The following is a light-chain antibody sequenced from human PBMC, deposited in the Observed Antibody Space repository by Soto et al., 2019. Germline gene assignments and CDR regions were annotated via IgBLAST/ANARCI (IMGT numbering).Light chain of an antibody. CDR2: GNN. J-gene: IGLJ1*01. V-gene: IGLV6-57*01. Sequence: NFMLTQPHSVSASPGKTVTISCTRSSGDIASSYVQWYQQRPGSSPTTVICGNNQRPSGVPDRFSGSIDSSSNSASLTISGLKTEDEADYYCQSYDSSNYVFGTGTKVTVL. CDR3: QSYDSSNYV. CDR1: SGDIASSY.